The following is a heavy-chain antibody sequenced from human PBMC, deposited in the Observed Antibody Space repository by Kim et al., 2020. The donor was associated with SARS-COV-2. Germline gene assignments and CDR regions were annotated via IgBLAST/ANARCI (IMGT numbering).Heavy chain of an antibody. V-gene: IGHV2-5*01. CDR3: AHDSPGLYGFDV. J-gene: IGHJ6*02. Sequence: SGPTLVNPTQTLTLTCSFSGFSLTPDRLVGVTWVRQPPGKALEWLALIYGNNEKRYNPFLKSRFTIAKGTTENRAVLTLTNVAPVDSGTYYCAHDSPGLYGFDVWGQGTTVTVSS. CDR1: GFSLTPDRLVG. CDR2: IYGNNEK. D-gene: IGHD2-8*01.